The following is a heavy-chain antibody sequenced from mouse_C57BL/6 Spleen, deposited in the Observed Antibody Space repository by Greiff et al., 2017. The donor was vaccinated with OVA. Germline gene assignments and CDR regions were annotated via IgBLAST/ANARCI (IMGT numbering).Heavy chain of an antibody. CDR3: ARRITTVAHFDY. V-gene: IGHV1-39*01. D-gene: IGHD1-1*01. J-gene: IGHJ2*01. CDR1: GYSFTDYN. Sequence: EVKLMESGPELVKPGASVKISCKASGYSFTDYNMNWVKQSNGKSLEWIGVIHPNYGTTSYNQKFKGKATLTVDQSSSTAYMQLNSLTSEDSAVYYCARRITTVAHFDYWGQGTTLTVSS. CDR2: IHPNYGTT.